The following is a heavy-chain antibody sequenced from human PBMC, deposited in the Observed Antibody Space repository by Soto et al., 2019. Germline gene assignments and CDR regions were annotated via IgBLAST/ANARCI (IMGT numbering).Heavy chain of an antibody. CDR2: IFSSGST. J-gene: IGHJ4*02. D-gene: IGHD5-12*01. Sequence: QVRLPESGPGLLKPSETLSLPCTVSGGSINTFYWCWVRQPAGKGLEWIGRIFSSGSTSFNPSLESRVAMSVNTSKNHFSLNLSAVTAADMAVYYCAREGSYSAYNFAHGIQLWSFDFWVQGALVTVSS. V-gene: IGHV4-4*07. CDR3: AREGSYSAYNFAHGIQLWSFDF. CDR1: GGSINTFY.